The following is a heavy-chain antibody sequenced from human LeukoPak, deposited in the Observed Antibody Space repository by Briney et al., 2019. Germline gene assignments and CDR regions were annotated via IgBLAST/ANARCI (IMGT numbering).Heavy chain of an antibody. CDR2: IYYSGST. CDR1: GGSISSSSYY. CDR3: ARHGNGGLYWGSYPEGYDY. D-gene: IGHD7-27*01. Sequence: PSETLSLTCTVSGGSISSSSYYWGWIRQPPGKGLEWIGSIYYSGSTYYDPSLKSRVTISVDTSKNQFSLKLSSVTAADTAVYYCARHGNGGLYWGSYPEGYDYWGQGTLVTVSS. J-gene: IGHJ4*02. V-gene: IGHV4-39*01.